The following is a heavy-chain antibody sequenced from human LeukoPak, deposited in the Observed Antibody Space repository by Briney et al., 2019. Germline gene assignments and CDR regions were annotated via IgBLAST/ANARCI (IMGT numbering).Heavy chain of an antibody. D-gene: IGHD2-8*01. CDR3: ARVQGHPPNGLDI. CDR1: GFTLSSYW. CDR2: INSDGSST. V-gene: IGHV3-74*01. Sequence: GGSLRLSCAASGFTLSSYWMHWVRQAPGKGLVWVSRINSDGSSTSYADSVKGRFAISRDNAKNTVYPQMNSLRADDTAVYYCARVQGHPPNGLDIWGQGTMVTVSS. J-gene: IGHJ3*02.